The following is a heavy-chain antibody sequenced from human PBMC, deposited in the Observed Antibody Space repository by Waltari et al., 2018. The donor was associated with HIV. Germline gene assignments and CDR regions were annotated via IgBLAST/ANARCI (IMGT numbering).Heavy chain of an antibody. J-gene: IGHJ6*02. V-gene: IGHV1-24*01. D-gene: IGHD3-10*01. CDR2: FDPEDGET. CDR3: ATEGISMVRGVYGMDV. CDR1: GSPLTELS. Sequence: QVHLVQSGAEVKKPGASVEVSCTVAGSPLTELSMHWVRQAPGKGLEWMGGFDPEDGETIYAQKFQGRVTMTEDTSTDTAYMELSSLRSEDTAVYYCATEGISMVRGVYGMDVWGQGTTVTVSS.